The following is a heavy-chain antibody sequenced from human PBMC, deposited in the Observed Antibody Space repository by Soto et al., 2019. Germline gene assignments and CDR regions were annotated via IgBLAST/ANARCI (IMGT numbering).Heavy chain of an antibody. J-gene: IGHJ4*02. Sequence: EVRLVESGGGLVKPGGSLRLSCAASGFTFSNAWMNWVRQAPGKGLEWVGRIKSKTDGGTTDYAAPVKGRFTISRDDSKNTLYLQMNSLKTEDTAVYYCTTVEDILTGYYDFDYWGQGTLVTVSS. CDR1: GFTFSNAW. CDR2: IKSKTDGGTT. CDR3: TTVEDILTGYYDFDY. V-gene: IGHV3-15*07. D-gene: IGHD3-9*01.